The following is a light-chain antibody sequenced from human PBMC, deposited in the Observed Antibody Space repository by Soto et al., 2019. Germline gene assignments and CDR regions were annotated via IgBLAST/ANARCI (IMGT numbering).Light chain of an antibody. CDR2: GNS. V-gene: IGLV1-40*01. J-gene: IGLJ1*01. CDR1: SSNIGAGYD. Sequence: QSALTQPPSVSGAPGQRVTISCSGSSSNIGAGYDVHWYQQFPGTAPRLLIYGNSNRPSGVPDRFSGSKSGTSASLAITGLQAEDEADYYCQSYDNTLSGYVFATGTKLTVL. CDR3: QSYDNTLSGYV.